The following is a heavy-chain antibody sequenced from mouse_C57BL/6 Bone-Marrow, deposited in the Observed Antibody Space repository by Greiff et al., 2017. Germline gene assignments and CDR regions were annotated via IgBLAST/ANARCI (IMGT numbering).Heavy chain of an antibody. CDR2: IWWDDDK. J-gene: IGHJ2*01. Sequence: QVTLKVSGPGILQPSQTLSLTCSFSGFSLSTFGMGVGWIRQPSGKGLEWLAHIWWDDDKYYKPALKSRLTISKDTSKNQVFLKIAHVDTADTATYYCARGTDYYDSSRFDYWGQGTTLTVSA. CDR1: GFSLSTFGMG. D-gene: IGHD1-1*01. CDR3: ARGTDYYDSSRFDY. V-gene: IGHV8-8*01.